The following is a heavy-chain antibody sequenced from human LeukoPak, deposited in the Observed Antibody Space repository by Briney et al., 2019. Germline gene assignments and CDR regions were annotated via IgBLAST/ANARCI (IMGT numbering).Heavy chain of an antibody. CDR2: IYYSGST. CDR3: ARATNWCDP. Sequence: SETLSLTCTVSGGSISSSSYYWGWIRQPPGKGLEWIGSIYYSGSTYYNPSLKSRVTISVDTSKNQFSLKLSSVTAADTAVYYCARATNWCDPWGQGTLVTVSS. V-gene: IGHV4-39*07. J-gene: IGHJ5*02. CDR1: GGSISSSSYY.